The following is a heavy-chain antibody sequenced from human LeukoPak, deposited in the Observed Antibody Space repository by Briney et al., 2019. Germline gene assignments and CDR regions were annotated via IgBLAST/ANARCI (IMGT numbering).Heavy chain of an antibody. J-gene: IGHJ6*03. D-gene: IGHD5-12*01. Sequence: PSETLSLTCTVSGGSINSGSYYWSWIRQPAGKGLEWLGRIYTSGSTKYNPSLKSRVTISVDTSKNQFSLRLNSVTAADTAVYYCARGPPGGYDYRSGFYYYYYMDVWGKGTTVTVSS. CDR3: ARGPPGGYDYRSGFYYYYYMDV. V-gene: IGHV4-61*02. CDR2: IYTSGST. CDR1: GGSINSGSYY.